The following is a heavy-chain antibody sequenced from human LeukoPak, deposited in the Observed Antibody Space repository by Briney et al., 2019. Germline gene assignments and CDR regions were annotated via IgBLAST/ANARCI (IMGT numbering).Heavy chain of an antibody. CDR2: IQYSGTT. V-gene: IGHV4-61*05. CDR3: ARVSWFPGTSYYYMDV. CDR1: GGSISSSSYY. J-gene: IGHJ6*03. Sequence: NPWEPLSLTCTVSGGSISSSSYYCSWIRQPPVKGLVWIGHIQYSGTTNYNPSLKSRVTISVDKSKNQFSLKLSSVTAADTAVYYCARVSWFPGTSYYYMDVWGKGTTVTVS. D-gene: IGHD1-1*01.